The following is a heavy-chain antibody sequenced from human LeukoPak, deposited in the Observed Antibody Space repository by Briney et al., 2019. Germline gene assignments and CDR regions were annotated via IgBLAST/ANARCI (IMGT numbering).Heavy chain of an antibody. Sequence: PGGSLRLSCAASGFTFSSYGMHWVRQAPGKGLEWVAVISYDGSNKYYADSVKGRFTISRDNSKNTLYLQMNSLRAEDTAVYYCARDKNYDSSGYYFPSDAFDIWGQGTMVSVSS. D-gene: IGHD3-22*01. CDR2: ISYDGSNK. J-gene: IGHJ3*02. CDR1: GFTFSSYG. V-gene: IGHV3-30*03. CDR3: ARDKNYDSSGYYFPSDAFDI.